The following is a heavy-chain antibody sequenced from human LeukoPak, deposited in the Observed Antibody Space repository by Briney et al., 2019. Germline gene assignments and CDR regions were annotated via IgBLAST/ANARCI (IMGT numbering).Heavy chain of an antibody. V-gene: IGHV1-2*02. CDR2: INPKSGGT. D-gene: IGHD3-3*01. J-gene: IGHJ4*02. CDR1: GYTFTDYY. CDR3: ARAYYDFWSGLPVDY. Sequence: ASVKVSCKASGYTFTDYYIHWVRQAPGQDFEWMGWINPKSGGTEYAQKFQGRVTMTRDTSISTAYMELSRLRSDDTAVYYCARAYYDFWSGLPVDYWGQGTLVTVSS.